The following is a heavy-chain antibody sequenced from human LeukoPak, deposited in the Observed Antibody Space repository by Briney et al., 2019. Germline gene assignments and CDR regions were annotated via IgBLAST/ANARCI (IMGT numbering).Heavy chain of an antibody. J-gene: IGHJ3*02. D-gene: IGHD4-17*01. Sequence: ASVKVSCKASGYTFTSYGISWVRRAPGQGLEWMGWISAYNGNTNYAQKLQGRVTMTTDTSTSTAYMELRSLRSDDTAVYYCARSGGDYVGVTYAFDIWGQGTMVTVSS. V-gene: IGHV1-18*01. CDR2: ISAYNGNT. CDR3: ARSGGDYVGVTYAFDI. CDR1: GYTFTSYG.